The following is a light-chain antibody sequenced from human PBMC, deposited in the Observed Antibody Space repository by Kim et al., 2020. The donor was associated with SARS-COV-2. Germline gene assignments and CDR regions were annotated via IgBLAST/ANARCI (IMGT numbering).Light chain of an antibody. Sequence: ELTQPPSASGTPGQRVTISCSGSSSNIGTNYVYWYQQLPGTAPKLLIYRNNQRPPGVPDRFSGSKSGTSASLAISGLRSEDEADYYCAAWDDSLNTYVFGPGTKVTVL. V-gene: IGLV1-47*01. CDR1: SSNIGTNY. CDR3: AAWDDSLNTYV. CDR2: RNN. J-gene: IGLJ1*01.